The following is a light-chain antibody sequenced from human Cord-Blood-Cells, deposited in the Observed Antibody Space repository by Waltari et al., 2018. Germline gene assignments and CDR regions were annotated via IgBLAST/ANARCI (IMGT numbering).Light chain of an antibody. CDR3: QQYYSTPFT. V-gene: IGKV4-1*01. CDR2: WAS. Sequence: DIVMTQSPDSLAVSLGERATINCKSSQSVLYSSNNKNYLAWYQQKPGQTPKLLIYWASTRESGVPDRFRGSGSGTDFTLTISSLQAEDVAVYYCQQYYSTPFTFGPGTKVDIK. J-gene: IGKJ3*01. CDR1: QSVLYSSNNKNY.